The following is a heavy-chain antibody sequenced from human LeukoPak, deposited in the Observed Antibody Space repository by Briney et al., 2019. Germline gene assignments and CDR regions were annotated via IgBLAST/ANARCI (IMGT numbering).Heavy chain of an antibody. J-gene: IGHJ4*02. CDR1: GYTFTGHY. V-gene: IGHV1-2*02. D-gene: IGHD3-10*01. CDR3: ARDSGITMVRGVIITMQF. Sequence: GASVKVSCKASGYTFTGHYIHWVRQAPGQGLEWMGWINPKNAATHFAHRFQGRVTLTRDTSISTAYMELSRLRSDDTAVYYCARDSGITMVRGVIITMQFWGQGTLVTVSS. CDR2: INPKNAAT.